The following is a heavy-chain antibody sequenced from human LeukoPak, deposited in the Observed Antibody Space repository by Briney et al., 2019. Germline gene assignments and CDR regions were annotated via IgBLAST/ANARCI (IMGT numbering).Heavy chain of an antibody. J-gene: IGHJ3*02. D-gene: IGHD3-10*01. CDR2: ISGSCGST. CDR1: GFTFSSYA. CDR3: ARENLPYYYGSGSSNAFDI. Sequence: PGGSLRLSCAASGFTFSSYAMSRVRQAPGKGLEWVSAISGSCGSTYYPDSVKGRFTISRDNSKNTLYLQMNSLRAEDTAVYYCARENLPYYYGSGSSNAFDIWGQGTMVTVSS. V-gene: IGHV3-23*01.